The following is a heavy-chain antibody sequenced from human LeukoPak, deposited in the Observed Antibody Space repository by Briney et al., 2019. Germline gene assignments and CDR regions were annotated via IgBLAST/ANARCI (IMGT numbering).Heavy chain of an antibody. Sequence: SVRVSCKASGGTFSSYAISWVRQAPGQGLEWMGRTIPILGIANYAQKFQGRVTITADKSTSTAYMELSSLRSEDTAVYYCASGRVVVAAYYFDYWGQGTLVTVSS. CDR2: TIPILGIA. D-gene: IGHD2-15*01. V-gene: IGHV1-69*04. CDR3: ASGRVVVAAYYFDY. J-gene: IGHJ4*02. CDR1: GGTFSSYA.